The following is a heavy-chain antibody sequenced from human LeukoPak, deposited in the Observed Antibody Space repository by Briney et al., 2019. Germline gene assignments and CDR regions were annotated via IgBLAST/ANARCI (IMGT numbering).Heavy chain of an antibody. CDR1: GFTFSDYY. V-gene: IGHV3-11*01. Sequence: PGGSLRLSCAASGFTFSDYYMSWIRQAPGKGLEWVSYISSSGSTIYYADSVKGRFTISRDNAKNSLYLQMNSLRAEDTAVYYYARVISSSSSGGDWFDPWGQGTLVTVSS. J-gene: IGHJ5*02. CDR2: ISSSGSTI. CDR3: ARVISSSSSGGDWFDP. D-gene: IGHD6-6*01.